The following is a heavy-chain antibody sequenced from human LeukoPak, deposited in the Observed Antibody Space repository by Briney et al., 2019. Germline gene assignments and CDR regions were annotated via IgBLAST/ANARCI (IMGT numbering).Heavy chain of an antibody. D-gene: IGHD5-12*01. CDR1: GFTFSSYA. CDR3: ARGYDYYYYGMDV. J-gene: IGHJ6*02. Sequence: PGGSLRLSCAASGFTFSSYAMYWVRQAPGTGLEWVAVISYDGNNKYYADSVKGRFTISRDNSKNPLYLQMNSLRAEDTAVYYCARGYDYYYYGMDVWGQGTTVTVSS. CDR2: ISYDGNNK. V-gene: IGHV3-30-3*01.